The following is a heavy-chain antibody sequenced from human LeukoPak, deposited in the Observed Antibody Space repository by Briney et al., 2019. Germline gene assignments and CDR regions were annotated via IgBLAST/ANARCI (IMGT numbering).Heavy chain of an antibody. Sequence: SETLSLTCAAYGGSFSGYYWSWIRQPPGKGLEWIGEINHSGSTNYNPSLKSRVTISVDTSKNQFSLKLSSVTAADTAVYYCARGSGSYLDYWGQGTLVTVSS. J-gene: IGHJ4*02. D-gene: IGHD1-26*01. CDR1: GGSFSGYY. CDR3: ARGSGSYLDY. CDR2: INHSGST. V-gene: IGHV4-34*01.